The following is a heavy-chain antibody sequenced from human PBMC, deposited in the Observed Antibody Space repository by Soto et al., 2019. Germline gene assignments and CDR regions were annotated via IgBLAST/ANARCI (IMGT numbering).Heavy chain of an antibody. Sequence: QVQLQESGPGLVKPSETLSLTCTVSGGSISSYYWSWIRQPPGKGLEWIGYIYYSGSTNYNPSLKSRVTISLDTSKNQFSLKLSSVTAADTAVYYCARVVVVPAAMFYFDYWGQGTLVTVSS. CDR1: GGSISSYY. CDR2: IYYSGST. J-gene: IGHJ4*02. V-gene: IGHV4-59*01. D-gene: IGHD2-2*01. CDR3: ARVVVVPAAMFYFDY.